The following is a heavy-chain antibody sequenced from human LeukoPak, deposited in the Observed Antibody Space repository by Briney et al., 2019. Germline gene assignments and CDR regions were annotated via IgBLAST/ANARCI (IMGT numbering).Heavy chain of an antibody. J-gene: IGHJ4*02. V-gene: IGHV3-48*03. CDR2: ISSSGSTI. D-gene: IGHD3-10*01. CDR1: GFTFSSYE. Sequence: GGSLRLSCAASGFTFSSYEMNWVRQAPGKGLERVSYISSSGSTIYYADSVKGRFTISRDNSKNTLYLQMNSLRAEDTAVYYCAKPMWVGELLAFDYWGQGTLVTVSS. CDR3: AKPMWVGELLAFDY.